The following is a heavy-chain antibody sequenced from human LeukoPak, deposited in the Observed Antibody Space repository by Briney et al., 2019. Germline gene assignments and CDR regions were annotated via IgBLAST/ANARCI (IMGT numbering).Heavy chain of an antibody. CDR1: GYTFTSYY. J-gene: IGHJ6*03. V-gene: IGHV1-46*01. CDR3: AREGYIGAPSHSGYNWNDYYYYYYMDV. CDR2: INPSGGST. Sequence: ASVKVSCKASGYTFTSYYMHWVRQAPGQGLEWMGIINPSGGSTSYAQKFQGRVTMTRDMSTSTVYMELSSLRSEDTAVYYCAREGYIGAPSHSGYNWNDYYYYYYMDVWGKGTTVTVSS. D-gene: IGHD1-20*01.